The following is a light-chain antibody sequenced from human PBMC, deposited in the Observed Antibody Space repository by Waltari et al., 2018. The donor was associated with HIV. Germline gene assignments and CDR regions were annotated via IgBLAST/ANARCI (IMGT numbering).Light chain of an antibody. CDR3: SSYTSGSTPVV. J-gene: IGLJ3*02. V-gene: IGLV1-47*01. CDR2: RNN. Sequence: QSVLTQPPSASGAPGQRVTISCSGSSSNIGSNFVYWYQQLPGTAPKLLIYRNNQRPSGVPDRFSGTKSGNTASLTISGLQAEDEADYYCSSYTSGSTPVVFGGGTKLTV. CDR1: SSNIGSNF.